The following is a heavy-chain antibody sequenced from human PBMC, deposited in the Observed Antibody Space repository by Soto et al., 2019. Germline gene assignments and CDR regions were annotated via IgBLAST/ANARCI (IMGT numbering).Heavy chain of an antibody. CDR2: IYHSGST. Sequence: SETLSLTCTVSGGSISSGDYYWSWIRQPPGKGLEWIGYIYHSGSTYYNPSLKSRVTLSVGTSKNQFSLRLSSVTAADTGVYYCARGGYYYDSSGPIDYWGQGTLVTVSS. J-gene: IGHJ4*02. V-gene: IGHV4-30-4*01. CDR3: ARGGYYYDSSGPIDY. D-gene: IGHD3-22*01. CDR1: GGSISSGDYY.